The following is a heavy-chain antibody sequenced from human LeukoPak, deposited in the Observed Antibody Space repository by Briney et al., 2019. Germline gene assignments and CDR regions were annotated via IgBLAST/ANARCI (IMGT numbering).Heavy chain of an antibody. Sequence: GGSLRLSCAASEFSVGSNYMTWVRQAPGKGLEWVSLIYSGGSTYCADSVKGRFTISRDNSKNTLYLQMNSLRAEDTAVYYCAKGHGWEASYYYYYMDVWGKGTTVTISS. CDR2: IYSGGST. D-gene: IGHD1-26*01. CDR3: AKGHGWEASYYYYYMDV. V-gene: IGHV3-66*01. CDR1: EFSVGSNY. J-gene: IGHJ6*03.